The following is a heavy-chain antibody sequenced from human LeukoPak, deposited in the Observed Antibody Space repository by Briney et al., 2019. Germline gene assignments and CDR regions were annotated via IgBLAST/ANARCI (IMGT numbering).Heavy chain of an antibody. J-gene: IGHJ4*02. CDR3: ARHVPPDYYDSSGYDY. CDR2: IYYSGST. D-gene: IGHD3-22*01. V-gene: IGHV4-39*01. CDR1: GGSISSSSDY. Sequence: SETLSLTCTVSGGSISSSSDYWGWIRQPPGKGLEWIGSIYYSGSTYYNPSLKSRVTISVDTSKNQFSLKLSSVTAADTAVYYCARHVPPDYYDSSGYDYWGQGTLVTVSS.